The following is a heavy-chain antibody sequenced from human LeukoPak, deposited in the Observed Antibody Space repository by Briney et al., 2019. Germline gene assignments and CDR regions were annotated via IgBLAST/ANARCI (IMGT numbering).Heavy chain of an antibody. CDR2: IYYSGST. CDR1: GGSISSYY. Sequence: SETLSLTCTVSGGSISSYYWSWIRQPPGKGLEWIGYIYYSGSTNYHPSLKSRVTISVDTSKNQFSLKLSSVTAADTAVYYCARHSLVVPAAISGYYGMDVWGQGTTVTVSS. V-gene: IGHV4-59*08. CDR3: ARHSLVVPAAISGYYGMDV. J-gene: IGHJ6*02. D-gene: IGHD2-2*02.